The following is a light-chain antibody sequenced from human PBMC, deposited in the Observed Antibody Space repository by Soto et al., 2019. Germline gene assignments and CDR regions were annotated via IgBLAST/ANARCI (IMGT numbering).Light chain of an antibody. CDR3: QHYNSDCPTWT. CDR2: DAS. Sequence: DIPMTQSPSTLSASVGERVTITCRASQSISSWLAWYQQKPGKAPTLMIYDASSLERGVPSRFSCSGSGTEFTLTISSLQPDDFATYYCQHYNSDCPTWTFGQGTKVEIK. J-gene: IGKJ1*01. CDR1: QSISSW. V-gene: IGKV1-5*01.